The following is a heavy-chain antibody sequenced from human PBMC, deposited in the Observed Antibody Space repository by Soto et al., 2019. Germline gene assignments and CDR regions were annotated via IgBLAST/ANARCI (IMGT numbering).Heavy chain of an antibody. CDR2: INPSTGAK. D-gene: IGHD3-16*01. J-gene: IGHJ4*02. V-gene: IGHV1-46*01. Sequence: QVQLVQSGAEVKKPGASVKVSCKASGYTFTSYHLHWVRQAPGQGLEWVGVINPSTGAKSYALEFPGRITIAGDASTSTVYMELNSLTSGDTAVYYCARIGGQFDYWGQGTLVTVSS. CDR3: ARIGGQFDY. CDR1: GYTFTSYH.